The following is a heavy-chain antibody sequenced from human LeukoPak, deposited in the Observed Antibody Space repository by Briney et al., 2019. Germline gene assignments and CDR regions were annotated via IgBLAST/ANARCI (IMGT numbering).Heavy chain of an antibody. J-gene: IGHJ4*02. CDR2: ISSNGGST. CDR1: GFTSSSYA. D-gene: IGHD2-21*01. Sequence: PGGSLRLSCSASGFTSSSYAMHWVRQAPGKGLEYVSAISSNGGSTYYADSVKGRFTISRDNSKNTLCLQMSSLRAEDTAVYYCVGIAFKHYFDYWGQGTLVTVSS. V-gene: IGHV3-64D*06. CDR3: VGIAFKHYFDY.